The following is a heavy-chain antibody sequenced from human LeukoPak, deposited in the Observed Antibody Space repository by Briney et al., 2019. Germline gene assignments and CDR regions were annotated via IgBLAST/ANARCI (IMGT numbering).Heavy chain of an antibody. V-gene: IGHV3-7*01. CDR1: GFTFSSYW. J-gene: IGHJ6*03. CDR2: IKQDGSEK. Sequence: GGSLRLSCAASGFTFSSYWMSWVRQAPGKGLEWVANIKQDGSEKYYVDSVKGRFTISRDNAKNSLYLQMNSLRAEDTAVYYCARVRERAYDFWSDDYMDVWGKGTTVTVSS. CDR3: ARVRERAYDFWSDDYMDV. D-gene: IGHD3-3*01.